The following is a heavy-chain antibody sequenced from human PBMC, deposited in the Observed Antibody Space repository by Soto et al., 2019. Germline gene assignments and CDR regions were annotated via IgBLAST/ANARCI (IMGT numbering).Heavy chain of an antibody. V-gene: IGHV4-39*01. Sequence: QLQLQESGPGLVKPSEALSLTCSVSGGSISSSSYYWGWIRQPPGKGLEWIGSIYYSGCTYYNPSLKSRGTISIDKSKNQFSLKLTSLTAADTAVYYCARLEGLATISYYFDFWGQGTLVTVSS. J-gene: IGHJ4*02. CDR3: ARLEGLATISYYFDF. D-gene: IGHD3-9*01. CDR1: GGSISSSSYY. CDR2: IYYSGCT.